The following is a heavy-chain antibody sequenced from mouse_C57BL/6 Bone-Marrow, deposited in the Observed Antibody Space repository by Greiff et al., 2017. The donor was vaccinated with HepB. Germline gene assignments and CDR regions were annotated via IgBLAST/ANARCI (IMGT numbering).Heavy chain of an antibody. CDR2: IHPNSGST. J-gene: IGHJ1*03. V-gene: IGHV1-64*01. Sequence: QVQLQQSGAELVKPGASVKLSCKASGYTFTSYWMHWVKQRPGQGLEWIGMIHPNSGSTNYNEKFKSKATLTVDKSSSTAYMQLSSLTSEDSAVYYCARLALITTVVADWYFDVWGTGTTVTVSS. CDR3: ARLALITTVVADWYFDV. D-gene: IGHD1-1*01. CDR1: GYTFTSYW.